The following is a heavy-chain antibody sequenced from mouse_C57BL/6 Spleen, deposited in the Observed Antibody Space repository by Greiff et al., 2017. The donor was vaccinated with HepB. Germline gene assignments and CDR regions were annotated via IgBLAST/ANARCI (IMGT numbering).Heavy chain of an antibody. CDR3: ARSIYYGKGGYYFDY. V-gene: IGHV1-9*01. CDR1: GYTFTGYW. Sequence: VKLMESGAELMKPGASVKLSCKATGYTFTGYWIEWVKQRPGHGLEWIGEILPGSGSTNYNEKFKGKATFTADTSSNTAYMQLSSLTTEDSAIYYCARSIYYGKGGYYFDYWGQGTTLTVSS. D-gene: IGHD2-1*01. J-gene: IGHJ2*01. CDR2: ILPGSGST.